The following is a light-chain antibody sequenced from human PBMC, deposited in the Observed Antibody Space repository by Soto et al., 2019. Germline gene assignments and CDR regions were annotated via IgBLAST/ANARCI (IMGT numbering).Light chain of an antibody. V-gene: IGLV7-46*01. CDR1: TGPVTSGHY. CDR2: DTN. J-gene: IGLJ7*01. Sequence: QAVVTQEPSLTVSPGGTVTLTFGSSTGPVTSGHYPYWFQQKPGQAPRTLIYDTNNKHSWTPARFSGSLLGGKAALTLSDAQPEDEAEYCCLLSYPGVRAVFGGGTQLTVL. CDR3: LLSYPGVRAV.